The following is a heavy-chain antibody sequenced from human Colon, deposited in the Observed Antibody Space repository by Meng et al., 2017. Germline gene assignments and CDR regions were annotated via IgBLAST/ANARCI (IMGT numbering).Heavy chain of an antibody. V-gene: IGHV1-18*01. CDR1: GYTFTSYG. Sequence: ASVKVSCKASGYTFTSYGISWVRQAPGQGLEWMGWISAYNGNTNYAQKLQGRVTMTTDTSTSTAYMELRSLRSDDTAVYYCARSGFYDILTGIDAFDIWGRGTMVTVSS. CDR3: ARSGFYDILTGIDAFDI. D-gene: IGHD3-9*01. J-gene: IGHJ3*02. CDR2: ISAYNGNT.